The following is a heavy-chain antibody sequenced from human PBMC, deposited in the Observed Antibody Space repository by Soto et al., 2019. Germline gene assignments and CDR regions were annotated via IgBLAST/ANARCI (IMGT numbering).Heavy chain of an antibody. CDR3: ARVLYYGSGSYSSYGMDV. V-gene: IGHV1-69*01. J-gene: IGHJ6*02. CDR2: VSPPFRTS. D-gene: IGHD3-10*01. Sequence: QVQLVQSGAELKKPGSSVKVSCKTSGVSFNNNGIGWVRQAPGHGLEWMGGVSPPFRTSNYARKFQGRISITADASTGTVNMELSSLTSEDTAQYYCARVLYYGSGSYSSYGMDVWGQGTTVTVSS. CDR1: GVSFNNNG.